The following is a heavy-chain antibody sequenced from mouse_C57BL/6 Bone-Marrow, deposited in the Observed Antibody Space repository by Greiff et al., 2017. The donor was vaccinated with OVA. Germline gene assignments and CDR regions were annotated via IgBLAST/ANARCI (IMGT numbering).Heavy chain of an antibody. J-gene: IGHJ4*01. V-gene: IGHV2-2*01. Sequence: QVQLKESGPGLVQPSQSLSITCTVSGFSLTSYGVHWVRQSPGKGLEWLGVIWSGGSTDYNAAFISRLSISKDNSKSQVFFKMNSLQADDTAIYYCAIKLGRRDAMDYWGQGTSVTVSS. CDR3: AIKLGRRDAMDY. CDR1: GFSLTSYG. D-gene: IGHD4-1*01. CDR2: IWSGGST.